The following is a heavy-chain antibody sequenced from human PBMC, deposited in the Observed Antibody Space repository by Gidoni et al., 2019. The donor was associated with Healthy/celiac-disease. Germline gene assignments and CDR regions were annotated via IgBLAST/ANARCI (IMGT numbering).Heavy chain of an antibody. CDR2: SYYSGST. V-gene: IGHV4-39*01. CDR1: GGSISSSRYY. Sequence: QLPLQESGPGLVKPSETLSLTCTVSGGSISSSRYYWGWRRQPPGMGLEWIGSSYYSGSTYSNPSLKGRVTISVDTSKNQFSLKLSSVTAADTAVYYCARPERAAADPYCYFDLWGRGTLVTVSS. D-gene: IGHD6-13*01. CDR3: ARPERAAADPYCYFDL. J-gene: IGHJ2*01.